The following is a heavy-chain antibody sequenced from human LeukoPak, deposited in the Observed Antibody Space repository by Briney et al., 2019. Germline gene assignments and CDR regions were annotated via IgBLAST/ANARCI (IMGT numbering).Heavy chain of an antibody. CDR1: GGSISSGDYY. Sequence: SQTLSLTCTVSGGSISSGDYYWSWIRQPPGKGLEWIGYIYYSGSTYYNPSLKSRVTISVDTSKNQFSLKLSSVTAADTAVYYCARYCSSTSRYDYWGQGTLVTVSS. V-gene: IGHV4-30-4*08. CDR3: ARYCSSTSRYDY. D-gene: IGHD2-2*01. CDR2: IYYSGST. J-gene: IGHJ4*02.